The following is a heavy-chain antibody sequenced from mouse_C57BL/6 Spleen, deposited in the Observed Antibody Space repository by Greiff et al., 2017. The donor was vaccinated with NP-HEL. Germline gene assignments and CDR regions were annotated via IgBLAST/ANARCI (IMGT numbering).Heavy chain of an antibody. V-gene: IGHV1-47*01. D-gene: IGHD1-1*01. J-gene: IGHJ2*01. CDR1: GYTFTTYP. CDR3: ATSSYGGSFYY. CDR2: FHPYNDDT. Sequence: QVQLKQSGAELVKPGASVKMSCKASGYTFTTYPIEWMKQNHGKSLEWIGNFHPYNDDTKYNEKFKGKATLTVEKSSSTVYLELSLLTSDDSAVYSCATSSYGGSFYYWGQGTTLTVSS.